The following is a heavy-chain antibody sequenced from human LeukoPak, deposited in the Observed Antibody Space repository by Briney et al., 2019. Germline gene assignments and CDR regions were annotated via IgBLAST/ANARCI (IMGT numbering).Heavy chain of an antibody. CDR2: INWNGGST. J-gene: IGHJ5*02. Sequence: GGSLRLSCAASGFTFDDYGMSWVRQAPGKGLEWVSGINWNGGSTGYADSVKGRFTISRDNAKNTLYLQMNSLRADDTAVYYCTRDPRNLGLDPWGQGSLVTVSS. CDR1: GFTFDDYG. V-gene: IGHV3-20*04. D-gene: IGHD1-14*01. CDR3: TRDPRNLGLDP.